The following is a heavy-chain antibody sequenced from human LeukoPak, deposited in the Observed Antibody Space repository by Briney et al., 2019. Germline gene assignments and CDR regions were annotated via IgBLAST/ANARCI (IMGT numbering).Heavy chain of an antibody. CDR3: ARGGDLYDILTGYYNVRTTNWFDP. J-gene: IGHJ5*02. Sequence: SVKVSCKASGGTFSSYAISWVRQAPGQGLEWMGGIIPIFGTANYAQKFQGRVTITADESTSTAYMELSSLRSEDTAVYYCARGGDLYDILTGYYNVRTTNWFDPWGQGTLVAVSS. CDR2: IIPIFGTA. D-gene: IGHD3-9*01. V-gene: IGHV1-69*13. CDR1: GGTFSSYA.